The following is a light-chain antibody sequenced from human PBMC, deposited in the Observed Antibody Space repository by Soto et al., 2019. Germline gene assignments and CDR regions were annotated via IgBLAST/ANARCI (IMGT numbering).Light chain of an antibody. CDR3: HQSYITPQT. J-gene: IGKJ1*01. V-gene: IGKV1-39*01. Sequence: DIQMTQSPSSMSASVGDRVTITCRASQTITRYLNWYQQKPGKAPKLLIYAATSLQSGVPSRFSGSGSGTDFTLTINGLQPEDFATYFCHQSYITPQTFGQGTKVEIK. CDR1: QTITRY. CDR2: AAT.